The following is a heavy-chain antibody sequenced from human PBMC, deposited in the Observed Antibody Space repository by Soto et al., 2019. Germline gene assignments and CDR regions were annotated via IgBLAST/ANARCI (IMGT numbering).Heavy chain of an antibody. V-gene: IGHV3-30-3*01. CDR1: GFTLSSFA. D-gene: IGHD6-19*01. Sequence: GGSLRLSCAASGFTLSSFAMSWVRQAPGKGLEWVAVFSSDGSTRYYADSVKGRFTISRDHSTNTLYLQMDSLTTEDTAVYYWAREAYSSGRAGCFDIWGQGTLVTVSS. J-gene: IGHJ3*02. CDR3: AREAYSSGRAGCFDI. CDR2: FSSDGSTR.